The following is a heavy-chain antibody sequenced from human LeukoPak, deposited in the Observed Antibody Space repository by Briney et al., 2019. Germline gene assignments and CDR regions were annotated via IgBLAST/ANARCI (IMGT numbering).Heavy chain of an antibody. Sequence: ASVKVSCKASGGTFSSYAISWVRQAPGQGLEWMGGIIPIFGTANYAQKFQGRVTMTRDTSTSTVYMELSSLRSEDTAVYYCARTAGRTFDYWGQGTLVTVSS. CDR3: ARTAGRTFDY. J-gene: IGHJ4*02. CDR2: IIPIFGTA. V-gene: IGHV1-69*05. D-gene: IGHD6-6*01. CDR1: GGTFSSYA.